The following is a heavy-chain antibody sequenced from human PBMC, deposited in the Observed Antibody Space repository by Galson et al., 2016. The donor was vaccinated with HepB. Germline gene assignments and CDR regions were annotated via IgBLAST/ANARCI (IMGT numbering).Heavy chain of an antibody. CDR2: ISYDGSNK. V-gene: IGHV3-30*18. D-gene: IGHD2-8*01. CDR3: AKDSLVYAIDHYYGMDV. J-gene: IGHJ6*02. Sequence: SLRLSCAASGFTFTRYGMHWVRQAPGKGLEWVAVISYDGSNKYYADSVKGRFTISRDNSKNTLDLQMSSLRAEDTAVYYCAKDSLVYAIDHYYGMDVWGQGTTVTVSS. CDR1: GFTFTRYG.